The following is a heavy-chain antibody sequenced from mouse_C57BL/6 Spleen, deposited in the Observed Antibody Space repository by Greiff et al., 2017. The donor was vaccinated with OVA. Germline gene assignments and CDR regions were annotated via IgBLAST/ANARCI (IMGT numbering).Heavy chain of an antibody. CDR3: ARDSYYSNY. D-gene: IGHD2-5*01. Sequence: EVHLVESGGGLVKPGGSLKLSCAASGFTFSSYAMSWVRQTPEKRLEWVATISDGGSYTSYPDNVKGRFTISRDNAKNNLYLQMSHLKSEDTAMYYCARDSYYSNYWGQGTLVTVSA. CDR2: ISDGGSYT. CDR1: GFTFSSYA. J-gene: IGHJ3*01. V-gene: IGHV5-4*01.